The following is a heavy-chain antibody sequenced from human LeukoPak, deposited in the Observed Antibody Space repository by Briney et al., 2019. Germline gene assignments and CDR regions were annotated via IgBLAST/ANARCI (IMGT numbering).Heavy chain of an antibody. D-gene: IGHD2-2*03. J-gene: IGHJ4*02. CDR2: IDPTDSYT. Sequence: GESLKISCKGSGYSFTSYWISWVRQMPRKGLEWMGRIDPTDSYTNYNPSFQGHVTMSVDKSISTVYLQWSSLRASDTAMYYCARHGYCTTTSCYGDNDYWGQGTLVTVSS. CDR3: ARHGYCTTTSCYGDNDY. CDR1: GYSFTSYW. V-gene: IGHV5-10-1*01.